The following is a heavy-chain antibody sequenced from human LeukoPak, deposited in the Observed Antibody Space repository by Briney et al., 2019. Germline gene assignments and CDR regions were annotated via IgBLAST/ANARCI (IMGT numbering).Heavy chain of an antibody. CDR1: GYTFTGYY. CDR3: ARGLWDIVVVVETHDAFDI. CDR2: ISAYNGNT. D-gene: IGHD2-15*01. Sequence: ASVKVSCKASGYTFTGYYMHWVRQAPGQGLEWMGWISAYNGNTNYAQKLQGRVTMTTDTSTSTAYMELRSLRSDDTAVYYCARGLWDIVVVVETHDAFDIWGQGTMVTVSS. J-gene: IGHJ3*02. V-gene: IGHV1-18*04.